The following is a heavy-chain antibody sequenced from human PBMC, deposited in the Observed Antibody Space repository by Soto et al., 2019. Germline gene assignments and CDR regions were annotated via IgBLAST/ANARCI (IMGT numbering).Heavy chain of an antibody. CDR3: ARAWDVWGGPAENWFDP. D-gene: IGHD2-2*01. V-gene: IGHV4-30-4*01. CDR1: GGSINTGDYY. Sequence: QVQLQESGPGLVKPSQNLSLTCTVSGGSINTGDYYWSWIRQPPGKGLEWIGYIYYSGSTYYNPSLKSRVTISLDTSKNQFSLKLSSVTAADTAVYYCARAWDVWGGPAENWFDPWGQGTLVTVSS. J-gene: IGHJ5*02. CDR2: IYYSGST.